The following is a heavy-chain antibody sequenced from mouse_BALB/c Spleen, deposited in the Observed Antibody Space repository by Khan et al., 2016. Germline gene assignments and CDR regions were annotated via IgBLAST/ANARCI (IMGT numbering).Heavy chain of an antibody. D-gene: IGHD1-1*01. CDR2: IAPGRGST. CDR1: GYTFTSYW. V-gene: IGHV1S41*01. Sequence: DLVKPGASVKLSCKASGYTFTSYWINWIKQRPGQGLEWIGRIAPGRGSTYYNDMFKGKATLTVDTSSSTANIQLSSLSSEDSAVYFCAREVTVPLMDYWCQGTSVTVSS. J-gene: IGHJ4*01. CDR3: AREVTVPLMDY.